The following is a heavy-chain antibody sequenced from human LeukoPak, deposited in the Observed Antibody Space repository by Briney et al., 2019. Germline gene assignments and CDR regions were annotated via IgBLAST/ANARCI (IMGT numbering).Heavy chain of an antibody. J-gene: IGHJ5*02. D-gene: IGHD6-13*01. CDR1: GGTFSGYA. CDR3: ARDRTTGYSSSWYVGWFDP. V-gene: IGHV1-69*06. Sequence: GASVKVSCKASGGTFSGYAISWVRQAPGQGLEWMGGIIPIFGTANYAQKFQGRVTITADKSTSTAYMELSSLRSEDTAVYYCARDRTTGYSSSWYVGWFDPWGQGTLVTVSS. CDR2: IIPIFGTA.